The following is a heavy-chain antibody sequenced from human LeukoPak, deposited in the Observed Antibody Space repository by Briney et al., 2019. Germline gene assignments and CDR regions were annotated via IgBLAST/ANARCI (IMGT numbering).Heavy chain of an antibody. J-gene: IGHJ4*02. V-gene: IGHV3-23*01. CDR2: ISGSGGST. Sequence: GGSLRLSCAASGFTFSSYEMNWVRQAPGKGLEWVSAISGSGGSTYYADSVKGRFTISRDNSKNTLYLQMNSLRAEDTAVYYCAKGAGYYDILTGYPYFDYWGQGTLVTVSS. CDR3: AKGAGYYDILTGYPYFDY. D-gene: IGHD3-9*01. CDR1: GFTFSSYE.